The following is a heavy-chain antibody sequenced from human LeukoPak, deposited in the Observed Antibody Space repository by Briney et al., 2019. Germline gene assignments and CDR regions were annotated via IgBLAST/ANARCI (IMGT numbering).Heavy chain of an antibody. CDR2: MNPNSGNT. V-gene: IGHV1-8*03. D-gene: IGHD3-3*01. J-gene: IGHJ6*03. Sequence: ASVKVSCKASGYTFTSYDINWVRQATGQGLEWMGWMNPNSGNTGYAQKFQGRVTITRNTSISTAYMELSSLRSEDTAVYYCARGPSFGVFGVVGYYCMDVWGKGTTVTVSS. CDR1: GYTFTSYD. CDR3: ARGPSFGVFGVVGYYCMDV.